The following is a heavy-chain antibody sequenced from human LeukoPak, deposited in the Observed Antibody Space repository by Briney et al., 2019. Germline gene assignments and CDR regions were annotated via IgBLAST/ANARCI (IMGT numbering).Heavy chain of an antibody. CDR3: ARGGVDYDILTGYLSNNWFDP. CDR2: ISGSGGST. V-gene: IGHV3-23*01. J-gene: IGHJ5*02. CDR1: GFTFSSYA. Sequence: GSLRLSCAASGFTFSSYAMSWVRQAPGKGLEWVSAISGSGGSTYYADSVKGRFTISRDNSKNTLYLQMNSLRAEDTAVYYCARGGVDYDILTGYLSNNWFDPWGQGTLVTVSS. D-gene: IGHD3-9*01.